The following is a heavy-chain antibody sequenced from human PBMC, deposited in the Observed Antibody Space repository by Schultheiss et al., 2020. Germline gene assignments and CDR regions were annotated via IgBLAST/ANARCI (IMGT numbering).Heavy chain of an antibody. CDR3: ARDRNYYDSSAYYYPAFDY. Sequence: GGSLRLSCAASGFTFSSYAMNWVRQSPGKGLQWVSYISSSDNTIYYADSVKGRFTISRDNAKNSLYLQMNSLRAEDTAVYYCARDRNYYDSSAYYYPAFDYWGQGTLVTVSS. CDR2: ISSSDNTI. V-gene: IGHV3-48*03. CDR1: GFTFSSYA. J-gene: IGHJ4*02. D-gene: IGHD3-22*01.